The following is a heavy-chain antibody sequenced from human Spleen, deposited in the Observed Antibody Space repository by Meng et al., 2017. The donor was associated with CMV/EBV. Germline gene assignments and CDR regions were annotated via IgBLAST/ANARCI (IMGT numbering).Heavy chain of an antibody. Sequence: GESLKISCAASGFTFTSYAMSWVRQAPGKGLEWVGRIKSKTDSGTTEYAAPVRGRFSISRDDSQKILYLQMNSLKTEDTAVYYCATDRPVVPAQIGYWGQGTLVTVSS. D-gene: IGHD2-2*01. CDR3: ATDRPVVPAQIGY. J-gene: IGHJ4*02. CDR2: IKSKTDSGTT. CDR1: GFTFTSYA. V-gene: IGHV3-15*01.